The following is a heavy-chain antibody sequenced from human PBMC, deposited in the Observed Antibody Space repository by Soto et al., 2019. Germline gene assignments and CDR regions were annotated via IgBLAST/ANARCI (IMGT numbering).Heavy chain of an antibody. V-gene: IGHV1-18*01. J-gene: IGHJ5*02. CDR3: ARVTARTRIAATTGFDP. Sequence: GASVKVSCKASGYTFTSYGISWVRQAPGQGLEWMGWISAYNGNTNYAQKLQGRVTMTTDTSTSTAYMELRSLRSDDTAVYYCARVTARTRIAATTGFDPWGQGTLVNVS. CDR2: ISAYNGNT. D-gene: IGHD6-13*01. CDR1: GYTFTSYG.